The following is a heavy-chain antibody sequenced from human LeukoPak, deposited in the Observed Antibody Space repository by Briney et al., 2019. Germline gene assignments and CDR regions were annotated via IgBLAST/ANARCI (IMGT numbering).Heavy chain of an antibody. D-gene: IGHD5-12*01. CDR3: ARDRGYSGYDYDYYYGMDV. CDR2: IYYSGST. V-gene: IGHV4-59*01. J-gene: IGHJ6*04. Sequence: SETLSLTCTVSGGSISSYYWSWIRQPPGKGLEWIGYIYYSGSTNYNPSLKSRVTISVDTSKNQFSLKLSSVTAADTAVYHCARDRGYSGYDYDYYYGMDVRGKGTTVTVSS. CDR1: GGSISSYY.